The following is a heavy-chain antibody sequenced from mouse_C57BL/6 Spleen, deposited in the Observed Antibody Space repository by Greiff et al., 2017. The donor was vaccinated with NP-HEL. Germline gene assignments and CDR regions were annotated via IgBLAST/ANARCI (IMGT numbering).Heavy chain of an antibody. V-gene: IGHV1-15*01. CDR1: GYTFTDYE. D-gene: IGHD4-1*01. Sequence: QVQLKQSGAELVRPGASVTRSCKASGYTFTDYEMHWVKQTPVHGLEWIGAIDPETGGTAYNQKFKGKAILTADKSSSTAYMELRSLTSEDSAVYYCTREGNWSDYWGQGTTLTVSS. CDR2: IDPETGGT. J-gene: IGHJ2*01. CDR3: TREGNWSDY.